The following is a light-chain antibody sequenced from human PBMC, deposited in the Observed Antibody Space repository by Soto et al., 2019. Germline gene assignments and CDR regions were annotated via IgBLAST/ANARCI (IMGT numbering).Light chain of an antibody. J-gene: IGKJ2*02. CDR2: DAS. CDR3: QQFNNYPRT. Sequence: AIQLTQSPSSLSASVGDRVTITCRASQGISSALAWYQQKPGKAPKLLIYDASSLESGVPSRLSGSGSGTHFTLTISSLQPADFATYYCQQFNNYPRTFGQGTKLESK. CDR1: QGISSA. V-gene: IGKV1D-13*01.